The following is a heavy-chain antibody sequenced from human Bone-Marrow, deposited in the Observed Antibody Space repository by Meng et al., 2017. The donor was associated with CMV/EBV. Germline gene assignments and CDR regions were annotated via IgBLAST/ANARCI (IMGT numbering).Heavy chain of an antibody. V-gene: IGHV3-7*01. CDR1: GFTFTSYL. Sequence: GGSLRLSCVASGFTFTSYLMSWVRQAPGKGLEWVANIKQDGSEAYYEDSVKGRFTISRDNTKNSLYLQMNSLRVEDTAVYYCAREEGDFWGQGTLVTVPS. CDR2: IKQDGSEA. CDR3: AREEGDF. D-gene: IGHD3-3*01. J-gene: IGHJ1*01.